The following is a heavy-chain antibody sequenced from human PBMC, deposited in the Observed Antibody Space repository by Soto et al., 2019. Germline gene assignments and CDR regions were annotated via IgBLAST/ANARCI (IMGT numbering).Heavy chain of an antibody. J-gene: IGHJ6*02. CDR2: ISYDGGNK. D-gene: IGHD2-2*01. Sequence: HPGGSLRLSCAASGFTFSSYTMHWVRQAPGKGLEWVAVISYDGGNKYYADSVKGRFTISRDNAKNSLYLQMNSLRAEDTAVYYCARVPIVVVPAATDLGYYYGMDVWGQGTTVTVSS. CDR3: ARVPIVVVPAATDLGYYYGMDV. V-gene: IGHV3-30-3*01. CDR1: GFTFSSYT.